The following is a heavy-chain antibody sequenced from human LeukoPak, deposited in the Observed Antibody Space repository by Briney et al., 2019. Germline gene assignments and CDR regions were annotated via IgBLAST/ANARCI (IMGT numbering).Heavy chain of an antibody. CDR3: ARTPYYYCSGGSCRFDY. Sequence: SETLSLTCTVSGGSISSYYWSWIRQPPGKGLEWIGYIYYSGSTNYNPSLKSRVTISVDTSKNQFSLKLSSVTAADTAVYYCARTPYYYCSGGSCRFDYWGQGTLVTVSS. CDR1: GGSISSYY. V-gene: IGHV4-59*08. CDR2: IYYSGST. D-gene: IGHD2-15*01. J-gene: IGHJ4*02.